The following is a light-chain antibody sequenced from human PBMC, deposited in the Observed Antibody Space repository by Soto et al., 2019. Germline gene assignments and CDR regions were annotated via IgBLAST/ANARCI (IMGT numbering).Light chain of an antibody. Sequence: QSVLTQPPSASGSPGQSVTISCTGTSSDVGGYDYVSWYQQHPGKAPKLMISDVTNRPSRLPDRFSGSKSGNPASLTVSGLQAEDEADYYCSSYAGSNNFVFGTGTKVTVL. V-gene: IGLV2-8*01. J-gene: IGLJ1*01. CDR3: SSYAGSNNFV. CDR1: SSDVGGYDY. CDR2: DVT.